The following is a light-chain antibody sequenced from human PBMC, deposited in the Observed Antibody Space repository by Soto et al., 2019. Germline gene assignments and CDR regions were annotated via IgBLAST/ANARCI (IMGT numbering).Light chain of an antibody. CDR3: QQYNSYSPEN. CDR2: DAS. CDR1: QSISSW. J-gene: IGKJ2*01. Sequence: DIQMTQSPSTLSASVGDRVTITCRASQSISSWLAWYQQKPGKAPKLLIYDASSLESGVPSRFSGSGSGTEFTLTISSLQPDDFATYYCQQYNSYSPENFGQGTKLEIK. V-gene: IGKV1-5*01.